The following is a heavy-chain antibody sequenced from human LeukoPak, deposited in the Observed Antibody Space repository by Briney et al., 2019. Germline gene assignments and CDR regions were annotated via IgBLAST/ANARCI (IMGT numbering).Heavy chain of an antibody. CDR1: GFTFSYYN. CDR3: AKDRSDNSSWYCMDV. D-gene: IGHD6-13*01. Sequence: GGSLRLSCAASGFTFSYYNMNWVRQAPGRGLEWVSYISSSTSTIHYVDSVKGRFTISRDNSKNTLYLQMNSLRAEDTAVYYCAKDRSDNSSWYCMDVWGQGTTVTVSS. V-gene: IGHV3-48*01. CDR2: ISSSTSTI. J-gene: IGHJ6*02.